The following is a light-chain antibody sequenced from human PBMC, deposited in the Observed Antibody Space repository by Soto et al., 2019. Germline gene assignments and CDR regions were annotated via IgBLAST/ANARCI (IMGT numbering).Light chain of an antibody. CDR1: KGISSW. V-gene: IGKV1-12*01. J-gene: IGKJ4*01. Sequence: DIQMTQSPSSVSASVGDRVTITCRASKGISSWLVWYQQKPGRAPKLLIYAASRLQSGVPLRFSGSGSGTDFTLTISSLQPEDRATYYCQHANSFPLTFGGGTKVEIK. CDR3: QHANSFPLT. CDR2: AAS.